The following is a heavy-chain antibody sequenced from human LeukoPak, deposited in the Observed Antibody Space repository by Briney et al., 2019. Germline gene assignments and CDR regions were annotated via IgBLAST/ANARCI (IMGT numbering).Heavy chain of an antibody. CDR1: GGSISSYY. V-gene: IGHV4-4*07. J-gene: IGHJ6*03. CDR3: ARESHNSSGWYYYYYYYMDV. CDR2: VYTSGST. Sequence: SETLSLTCTVSGGSISSYYWSWTRQPAGKGLEWIGRVYTSGSTNYNPSLKSRVTMSVDTSKNQFSLKLSSVTAVDTAVYYCARESHNSSGWYYYYYYYMDVWGKGTTVTVSS. D-gene: IGHD6-19*01.